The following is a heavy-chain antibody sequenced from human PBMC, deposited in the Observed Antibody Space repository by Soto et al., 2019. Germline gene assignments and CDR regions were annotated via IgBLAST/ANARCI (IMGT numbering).Heavy chain of an antibody. D-gene: IGHD3-22*01. CDR1: GFTFSGSA. V-gene: IGHV3-73*02. CDR3: TRQYYDSSGYLSPAGY. CDR2: IRSKANSYAT. J-gene: IGHJ4*02. Sequence: EVQLVESGGGLVQPGGSLKLSCAASGFTFSGSAMHWVRQASGKGLEWVGRIRSKANSYATAYAASVKGRFTISRDDSKNTAYPQMNSLKTEDTAVYSCTRQYYDSSGYLSPAGYWGQGTLVTVSS.